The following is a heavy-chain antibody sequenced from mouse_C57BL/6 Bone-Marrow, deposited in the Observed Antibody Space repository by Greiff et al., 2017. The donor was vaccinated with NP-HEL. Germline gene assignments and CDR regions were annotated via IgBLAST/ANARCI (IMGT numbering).Heavy chain of an antibody. CDR3: ARGYGNYEWYFDV. V-gene: IGHV5-17*01. J-gene: IGHJ1*03. CDR1: GFTFSDYG. CDR2: ISSGSSTI. D-gene: IGHD2-10*02. Sequence: EVMLVESGGGLVKPGGSLKLSCAASGFTFSDYGMHWVRQAPEKGLEWVAYISSGSSTIYYADTVKGRFTISRDNAKNTLFLQMTSLRSEDTAMYYCARGYGNYEWYFDVWGTGTTVTVSS.